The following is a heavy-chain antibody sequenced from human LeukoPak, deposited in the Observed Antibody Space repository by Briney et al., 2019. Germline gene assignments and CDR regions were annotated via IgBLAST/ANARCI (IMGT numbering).Heavy chain of an antibody. CDR3: ARDLDSSGYYRPDAFDI. V-gene: IGHV1-46*01. CDR1: GYTFTSYY. J-gene: IGHJ3*02. Sequence: ASVKVSCKASGYTFTSYYMHWVRQAPGQGLEWMGIINPSGGSTSYAQKFQGRVTMTRDTSTSTVYMELWSLRSDDTAVYYCARDLDSSGYYRPDAFDIWGQGTMVTVSS. D-gene: IGHD3-22*01. CDR2: INPSGGST.